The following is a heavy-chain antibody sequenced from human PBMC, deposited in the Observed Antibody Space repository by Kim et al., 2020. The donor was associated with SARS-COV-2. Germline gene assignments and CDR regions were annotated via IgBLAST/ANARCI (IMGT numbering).Heavy chain of an antibody. CDR1: GGAIDTTSFY. D-gene: IGHD3-16*01. V-gene: IGHV4-39*01. Sequence: SETLSLNCTVSGGAIDTTSFYWGWIRQPPGQGPEWIGSTYYSGKTYYNPSLKSRATIFADTARNHFSLKLTSVTASDTAFYYCARHGKSKFGVWGQGILV. CDR2: TYYSGKT. J-gene: IGHJ4*02. CDR3: ARHGKSKFGV.